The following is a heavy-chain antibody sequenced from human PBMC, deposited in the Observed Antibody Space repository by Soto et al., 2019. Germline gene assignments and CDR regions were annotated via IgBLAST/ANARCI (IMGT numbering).Heavy chain of an antibody. D-gene: IGHD5-18*01. CDR1: GFTFSSYA. Sequence: GGSLRVSCAASGFTFSSYAMSWVRQAPGKGLEWVSAISGSGGSTYYADSVKGRFTISRDNSKNTLYLQMNSLRAEDTAVYYCAKDLHHTAMVPYFDYWGQGTLVTVSS. CDR2: ISGSGGST. J-gene: IGHJ4*02. CDR3: AKDLHHTAMVPYFDY. V-gene: IGHV3-23*01.